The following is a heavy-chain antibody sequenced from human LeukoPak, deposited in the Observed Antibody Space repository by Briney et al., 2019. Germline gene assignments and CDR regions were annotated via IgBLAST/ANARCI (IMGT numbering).Heavy chain of an antibody. CDR3: ARDLNTARFDY. V-gene: IGHV3-66*01. Sequence: GGSLRLSCAASGFTVSSNYMNWVRQAPGKGLECVSAIYGGGSPYYADSVKGRFTISRDNSKNTLYLQMNSLRAEDTAVYYCARDLNTARFDYWGQGTLVTVSS. J-gene: IGHJ4*02. CDR2: IYGGGSP. D-gene: IGHD5-18*01. CDR1: GFTVSSNY.